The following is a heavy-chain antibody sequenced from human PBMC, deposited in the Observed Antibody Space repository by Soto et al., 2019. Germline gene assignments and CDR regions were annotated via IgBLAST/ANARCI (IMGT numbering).Heavy chain of an antibody. Sequence: PSETLSLTCTVSGGSISSSSYYWGWIRQPPGKGLEWIGSIYYSGSTYYNPSLKSRVTISVDTSKNQFSLKLSSVTAADTAVYYCAAVDTAMVDYYYYGMDAWGQGTTVTVSS. CDR3: AAVDTAMVDYYYYGMDA. D-gene: IGHD5-18*01. CDR2: IYYSGST. V-gene: IGHV4-39*01. CDR1: GGSISSSSYY. J-gene: IGHJ6*02.